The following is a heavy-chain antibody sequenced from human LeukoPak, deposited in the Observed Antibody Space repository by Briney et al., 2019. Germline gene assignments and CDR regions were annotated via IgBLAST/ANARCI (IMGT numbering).Heavy chain of an antibody. CDR1: GFTFSSYW. J-gene: IGHJ4*02. CDR3: ARTVPGYSTSWDYFDY. V-gene: IGHV3-7*01. D-gene: IGHD6-13*01. CDR2: IKLDGSEK. Sequence: GGSLRLSCAASGFTFSSYWMSWVRQAPGKGLEWVANIKLDGSEKYYADSVKGRFTISRDNAKNSLYLQMNRLRVEDTAVYYCARTVPGYSTSWDYFDYWGQGTLVTVSS.